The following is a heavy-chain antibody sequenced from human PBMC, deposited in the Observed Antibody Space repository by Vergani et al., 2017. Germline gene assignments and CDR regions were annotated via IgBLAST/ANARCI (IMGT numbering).Heavy chain of an antibody. V-gene: IGHV3-9*01. J-gene: IGHJ4*02. CDR3: ARGASGDYVSSFDY. CDR2: ISWNSGSI. Sequence: EVQLVESGGGLVQPGRSLRLSCAASGFTFDDYAMHWVRQAPGKGLEWVSGISWNSGSIGYADSVKGRFTISRDNSKNTLYLQMNSLRAEDTAVYYCARGASGDYVSSFDYWGQGTLVTVSS. CDR1: GFTFDDYA. D-gene: IGHD4-17*01.